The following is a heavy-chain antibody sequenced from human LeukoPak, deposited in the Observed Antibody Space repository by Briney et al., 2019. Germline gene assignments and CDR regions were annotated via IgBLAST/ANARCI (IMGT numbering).Heavy chain of an antibody. CDR1: GGSISSYY. J-gene: IGHJ3*02. CDR3: ARDYRGIRRAGHGFDI. Sequence: PSETLSLTCTVSGGSISSYYWSWIRQPPGKGLEWIGYIYYSGSTYYNPSLKSRVTISVDTSKNQFSLNLSSVTAADTAVYYCARDYRGIRRAGHGFDIWGQGTMVTVSS. CDR2: IYYSGST. V-gene: IGHV4-59*12. D-gene: IGHD3-10*01.